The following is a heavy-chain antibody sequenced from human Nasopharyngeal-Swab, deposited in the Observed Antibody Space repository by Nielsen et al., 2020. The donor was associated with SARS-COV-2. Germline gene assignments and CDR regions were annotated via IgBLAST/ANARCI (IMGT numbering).Heavy chain of an antibody. Sequence: ASVKVSCKASGYTFTGYYMHWVRRAPGQGLEWMGRINPNSGGTNYAQKFQGRVTMTRDTSISTAYMELSRLRSDDTAVYYCARESGTTDPSSNWFDPWGQGTLVTVSS. V-gene: IGHV1-2*06. J-gene: IGHJ5*02. CDR2: INPNSGGT. CDR3: ARESGTTDPSSNWFDP. CDR1: GYTFTGYY. D-gene: IGHD1-1*01.